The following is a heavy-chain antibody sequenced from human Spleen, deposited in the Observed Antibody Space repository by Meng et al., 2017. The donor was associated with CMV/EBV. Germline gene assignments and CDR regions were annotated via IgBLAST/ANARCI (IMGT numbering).Heavy chain of an antibody. CDR1: GFSLSTNGVG. CDR2: IYWNDDK. V-gene: IGHV2-5*01. J-gene: IGHJ4*02. D-gene: IGHD4-11*01. CDR3: AHSGTVTTWRY. Sequence: SGPTLVKPTQTLTLSCTFSGFSLSTNGVGVGWIRQPPGKALEWLGIIYWNDDKRYSPSLKSRLTITKDTSKNQVVFTMTNLDPVDTATYYCAHSGTVTTWRYWGQGTLVTVPQ.